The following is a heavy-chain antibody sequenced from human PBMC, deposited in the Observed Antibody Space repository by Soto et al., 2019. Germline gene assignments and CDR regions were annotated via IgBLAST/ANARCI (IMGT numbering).Heavy chain of an antibody. CDR1: GGTFSSYA. CDR3: ARCIAARYYYYYGMDV. V-gene: IGHV1-69*12. D-gene: IGHD6-6*01. J-gene: IGHJ6*02. Sequence: QVQLVQSGAEVKKPGSSVKVSCKASGGTFSSYAISWVRQAPGQGLEWMGGIIPIFGTANYAQKFQGRVTLTADESTSTAYMERSSLRSEDTAVYYCARCIAARYYYYYGMDVWGQGTTVTVSS. CDR2: IIPIFGTA.